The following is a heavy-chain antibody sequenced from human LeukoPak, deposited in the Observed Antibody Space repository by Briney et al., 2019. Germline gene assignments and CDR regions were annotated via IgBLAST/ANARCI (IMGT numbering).Heavy chain of an antibody. Sequence: GGSLRLSCAASGFTFSSYAMSWVRQAPGKGLEWVSAISGSGGSTYYADSVKGRFTISRDNSKNTLYLQMNSLRAEDTAVYYCAKVLLRGFVTRSFYVDYWGQGTLVTVSS. CDR3: AKVLLRGFVTRSFYVDY. CDR1: GFTFSSYA. V-gene: IGHV3-23*01. J-gene: IGHJ4*02. D-gene: IGHD3-9*01. CDR2: ISGSGGST.